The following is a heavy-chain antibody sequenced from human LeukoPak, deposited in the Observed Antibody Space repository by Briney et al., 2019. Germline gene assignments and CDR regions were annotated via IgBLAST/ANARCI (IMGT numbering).Heavy chain of an antibody. V-gene: IGHV5-51*01. J-gene: IGHJ5*02. Sequence: GESLKISCKGSGYSFTSYWNGWVRQMPGKGLEWVGIIYPGDSDTRYSPSFQGQVTISADKSISTAYLQWSSLKASDTAMYYCARSSKEDSSGYYRNWFDPWGQGTLVTVSS. D-gene: IGHD3-22*01. CDR3: ARSSKEDSSGYYRNWFDP. CDR1: GYSFTSYW. CDR2: IYPGDSDT.